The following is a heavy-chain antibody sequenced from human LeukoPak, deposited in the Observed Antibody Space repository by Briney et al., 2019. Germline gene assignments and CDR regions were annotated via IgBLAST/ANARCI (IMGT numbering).Heavy chain of an antibody. V-gene: IGHV4-61*02. Sequence: SETLSLTCTVSGSISSGSYYWSWVRQPAGKGLEWIGRIYTSGSTNYNPSLESRVTISVDTSKNQFSLKLTSLTAADTAVYYCAREGQQLVPPFDHWGQGTLVTVSS. D-gene: IGHD6-6*01. J-gene: IGHJ4*02. CDR1: GSISSGSYY. CDR2: IYTSGST. CDR3: AREGQQLVPPFDH.